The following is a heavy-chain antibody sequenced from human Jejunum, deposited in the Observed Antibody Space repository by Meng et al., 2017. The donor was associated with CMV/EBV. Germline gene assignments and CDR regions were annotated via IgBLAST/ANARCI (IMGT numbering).Heavy chain of an antibody. Sequence: TVSGVSLSSNSYYWGWIRQPPGKGLEWIGNIYYSGNTYYNPSLKSRVTTSVDMSKNQFFLELSSVTAADTAVYYCAGGLGGTIDYWGQGTRGTVSS. V-gene: IGHV4-39*07. D-gene: IGHD1-26*01. CDR3: AGGLGGTIDY. CDR2: IYYSGNT. J-gene: IGHJ4*02. CDR1: GVSLSSNSYY.